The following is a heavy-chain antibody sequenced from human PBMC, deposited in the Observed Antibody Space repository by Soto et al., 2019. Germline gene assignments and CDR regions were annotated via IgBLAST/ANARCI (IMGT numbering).Heavy chain of an antibody. CDR1: GFSLSTSGVG. D-gene: IGHD1-26*01. CDR3: AHRVGAPGYFQH. Sequence: QITLKESDPPLVKPTQTLTLTCTFSGFSLSTSGVGVGWIRQPPGKALEWLALIYWDDDKRYSPSLKSRLTITKDTSKNQVVLTMTNMDPVDTATYYCAHRVGAPGYFQHWGQGTLVTVSS. J-gene: IGHJ1*01. V-gene: IGHV2-5*02. CDR2: IYWDDDK.